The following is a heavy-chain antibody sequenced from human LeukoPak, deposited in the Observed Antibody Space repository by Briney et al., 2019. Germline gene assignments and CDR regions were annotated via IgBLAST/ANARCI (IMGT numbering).Heavy chain of an antibody. CDR2: ISSSGANT. J-gene: IGHJ4*02. CDR3: AKDHPYIVLMVLLDY. Sequence: PGGSLRLSCAASGFTLSSYAMSWVRQAPGKGLDWVSVISSSGANTNYADSVKGRFTISRDNSKNTLYLQMNSLRAEDTAVYYCAKDHPYIVLMVLLDYWGQGTLVTVSS. V-gene: IGHV3-23*01. D-gene: IGHD2-8*01. CDR1: GFTLSSYA.